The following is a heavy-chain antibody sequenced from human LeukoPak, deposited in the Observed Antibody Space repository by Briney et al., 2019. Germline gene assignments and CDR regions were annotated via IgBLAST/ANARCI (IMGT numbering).Heavy chain of an antibody. CDR3: ARGPAYSWLRSGSVCFFDF. CDR2: TTHTGST. J-gene: IGHJ4*02. Sequence: PSETLSLICNVSGYTMNSGYYWTWIRQTPGNGLEWIGETTHTGSTDYNPSLKSRVSVSVDTSKNQFSLRLTSVTAADTAVYYCARGPAYSWLRSGSVCFFDFWGQGVLVTVSS. CDR1: GYTMNSGYY. V-gene: IGHV4-34*01. D-gene: IGHD3-10*01.